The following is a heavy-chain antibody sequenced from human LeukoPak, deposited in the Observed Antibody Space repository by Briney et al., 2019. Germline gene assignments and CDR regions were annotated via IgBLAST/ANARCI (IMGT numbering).Heavy chain of an antibody. CDR1: GGTFSTYA. Sequence: GASVKVSCKASGGTFSTYAISWVRQAPGQGLEWMGGIIPIFGTANYAQKFQGRVTITRDTSASTAYMELSSLRSEDTAVYYCARGDGYNFVGFGYWGQGTLVTVSS. CDR2: IIPIFGTA. J-gene: IGHJ4*02. V-gene: IGHV1-69*05. D-gene: IGHD5-24*01. CDR3: ARGDGYNFVGFGY.